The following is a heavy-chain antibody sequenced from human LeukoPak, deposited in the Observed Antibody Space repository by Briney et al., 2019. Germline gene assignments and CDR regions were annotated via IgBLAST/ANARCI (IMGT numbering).Heavy chain of an antibody. J-gene: IGHJ6*02. CDR3: ARRQGQQLNYYYYYGMDV. V-gene: IGHV5-51*01. Sequence: GESLKISCKGSGYSFTSYWIGWVLQMAGKGLEWMVIIYPGDSDTRYSPSFQGQVTISADKSISTAYLQWSSLKASDTAMYYCARRQGQQLNYYYYYGMDVWGQGTTVTVSS. CDR2: IYPGDSDT. D-gene: IGHD6-13*01. CDR1: GYSFTSYW.